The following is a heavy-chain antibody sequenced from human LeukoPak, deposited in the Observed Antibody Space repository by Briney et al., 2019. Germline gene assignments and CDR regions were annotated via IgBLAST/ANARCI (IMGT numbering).Heavy chain of an antibody. CDR1: GGSISSGSYY. J-gene: IGHJ5*02. CDR3: ARDIPGGGYYDRYNWFDP. Sequence: PSQTLSLTCTVSGGSISSGSYYWSWIRQPAGKGLEWIGRIYTSGSTNYNPSLKSRVTISVDTSKNQFSLKLSSVTAADTAVYYCARDIPGGGYYDRYNWFDPWGQETLVTVSS. D-gene: IGHD3-10*02. CDR2: IYTSGST. V-gene: IGHV4-61*02.